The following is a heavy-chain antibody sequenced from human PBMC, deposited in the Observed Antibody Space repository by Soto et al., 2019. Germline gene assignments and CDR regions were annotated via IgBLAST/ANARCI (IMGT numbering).Heavy chain of an antibody. CDR1: GFTFSSYS. V-gene: IGHV3-23*04. CDR3: AKKVNSGPGSQYFDY. CDR2: FRTSGDGGTT. J-gene: IGHJ4*02. D-gene: IGHD3-10*01. Sequence: EEQLVESGGGLVKPGGSLRLSCAASGFTFSSYSMSWVRQAPGKGLEWVSGFRTSGDGGTTYYADSVKGRFTISRDNSKNMLFLQMNSLRAEDTAIYYCAKKVNSGPGSQYFDYWGQGTLVTVSS.